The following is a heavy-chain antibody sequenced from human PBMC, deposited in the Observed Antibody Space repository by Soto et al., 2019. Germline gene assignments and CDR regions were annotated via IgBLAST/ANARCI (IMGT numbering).Heavy chain of an antibody. V-gene: IGHV3-13*04. CDR2: IGTAGDT. Sequence: EVQLVESGGGLVQPGGSLRLSCAASGSTFSSYDMHWVRQATGKGLEWVSAIGTAGDTYYPGSVKGRFTISRENAKNSLYLQMNSLRAGDTAVYYCARAPRGLQLVDTTTYYFDYWGQGTLVTVSS. CDR3: ARAPRGLQLVDTTTYYFDY. CDR1: GSTFSSYD. J-gene: IGHJ4*02. D-gene: IGHD6-13*01.